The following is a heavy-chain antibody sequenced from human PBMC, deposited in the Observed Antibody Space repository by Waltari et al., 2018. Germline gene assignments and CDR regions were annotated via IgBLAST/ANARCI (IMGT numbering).Heavy chain of an antibody. J-gene: IGHJ5*02. CDR1: GYTFTSYD. Sequence: QVQLVQSGAEVKKPGASVKVSCKASGYTFTSYDINWVRQATGQGLEWMGWRNPNRGNTGYAQKFQGRVTITRNTSISTAYMELSSLRSEDTAVYYCARGGCSSTSCYSSPFDPWGQGTLVTVSS. V-gene: IGHV1-8*03. D-gene: IGHD2-2*01. CDR3: ARGGCSSTSCYSSPFDP. CDR2: RNPNRGNT.